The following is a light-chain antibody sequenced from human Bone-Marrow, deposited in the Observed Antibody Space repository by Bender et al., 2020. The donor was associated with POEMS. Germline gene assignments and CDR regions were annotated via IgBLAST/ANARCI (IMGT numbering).Light chain of an antibody. V-gene: IGLV1-44*01. CDR3: CAWDDRLNAWL. J-gene: IGLJ3*02. CDR1: SIGRNP. CDR2: ADD. Sequence: QSVLTQPPSASGTPGQRVTISCSGGSIGRNPINWYQQLPGTAPRLFIYADDRRPSGVPNRFPASKSGPAASLASGGLRSEDAADYYCCAWDDRLNAWLFGGGTKLTVL.